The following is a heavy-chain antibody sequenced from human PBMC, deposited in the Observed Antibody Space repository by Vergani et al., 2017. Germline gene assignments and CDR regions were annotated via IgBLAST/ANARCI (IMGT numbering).Heavy chain of an antibody. CDR2: IIPIFGTA. D-gene: IGHD6-19*01. CDR1: GGTFSSYA. Sequence: QVQLVQSGAEVKKPGSSVMVSCKASGGTFSSYAISWVRQAPGQGLEWMGRIIPIFGTANYAQKFQGRVTTTADESTSTAYMELSSLRSEDTAVYYCASASIAVAGNTGDAFDIWGQGTMVTVSS. CDR3: ASASIAVAGNTGDAFDI. J-gene: IGHJ3*02. V-gene: IGHV1-69*13.